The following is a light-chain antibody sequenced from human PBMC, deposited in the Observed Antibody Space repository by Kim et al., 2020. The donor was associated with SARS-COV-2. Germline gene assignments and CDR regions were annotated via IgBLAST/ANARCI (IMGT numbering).Light chain of an antibody. CDR3: NSRDSSGNQLV. J-gene: IGLJ3*02. Sequence: ALGQTVRITCQGDSLRSYYAGWYQQKSGQAPLLVLYGKNNRPSGIPDRFSGSSSGDTSSLTITGAQAEDEAHYYCNSRDSSGNQLVFGGGTQLTVL. CDR1: SLRSYY. CDR2: GKN. V-gene: IGLV3-19*01.